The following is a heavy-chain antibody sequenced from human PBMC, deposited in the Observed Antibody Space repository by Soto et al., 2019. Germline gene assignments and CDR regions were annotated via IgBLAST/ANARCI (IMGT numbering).Heavy chain of an antibody. CDR3: AHNLVAGTSWFDP. CDR1: GFSLSTSGVG. D-gene: IGHD6-19*01. Sequence: QGTLKESGTTLVEPIQTLTLTCTFSGFSLSTSGVGVVWIRQPPGKALEWLGIIYWDDDKRYRPSLKSRLTITKDSSKNQVVLTMTNMDPVDTGTYYCAHNLVAGTSWFDPWGKGTLVTVSS. V-gene: IGHV2-5*02. CDR2: IYWDDDK. J-gene: IGHJ5*02.